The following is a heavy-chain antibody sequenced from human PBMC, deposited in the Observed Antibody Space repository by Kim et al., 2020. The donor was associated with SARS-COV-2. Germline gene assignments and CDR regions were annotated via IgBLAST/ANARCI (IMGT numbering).Heavy chain of an antibody. Sequence: GGSLRLSCAASGFTFSSYSMNWVRQAPGKGLEWVSSISSSSSYIYYADSVKGRFTISRDNAKNSLNLQMNSLRAEDTAVYYCARAGRITMMVVVEGGAYEIWGQGKIFSASS. V-gene: IGHV3-21*01. CDR1: GFTFSSYS. J-gene: IGHJ3*02. D-gene: IGHD3-22*01. CDR2: ISSSSSYI. CDR3: ARAGRITMMVVVEGGAYEI.